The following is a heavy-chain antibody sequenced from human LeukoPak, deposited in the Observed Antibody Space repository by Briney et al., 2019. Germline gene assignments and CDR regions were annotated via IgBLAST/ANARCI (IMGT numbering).Heavy chain of an antibody. Sequence: TSETLSLTCTVSGGSISSSSYFWSWIRQPPGKGLEWIGYIYYSGSTNYNPSLKSRVTISVDTSKNQFSLKLSSVTAADTAVYYCARVELLGSSGWPFDYWGQGTLVTVSS. CDR3: ARVELLGSSGWPFDY. V-gene: IGHV4-61*01. CDR1: GGSISSSSYF. D-gene: IGHD6-19*01. CDR2: IYYSGST. J-gene: IGHJ4*02.